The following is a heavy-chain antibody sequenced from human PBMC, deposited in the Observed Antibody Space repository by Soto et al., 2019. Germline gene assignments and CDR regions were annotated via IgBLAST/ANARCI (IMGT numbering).Heavy chain of an antibody. D-gene: IGHD2-21*01. Sequence: GGSLRLSCTASGFTFGDYAMSWFRQAPGKGLEWVGFIRSKAYGGTTEYAASVKGRFTISRDDSKSIAYLQMNSLKTEDTAVYYCTREVVTYCGGDCYSMYYYYMDVWGKGTTVTVSS. V-gene: IGHV3-49*03. CDR3: TREVVTYCGGDCYSMYYYYMDV. J-gene: IGHJ6*03. CDR2: IRSKAYGGTT. CDR1: GFTFGDYA.